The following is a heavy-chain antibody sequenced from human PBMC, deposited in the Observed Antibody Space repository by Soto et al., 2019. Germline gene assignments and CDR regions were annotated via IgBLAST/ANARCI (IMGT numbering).Heavy chain of an antibody. J-gene: IGHJ5*02. V-gene: IGHV4-31*03. Sequence: PSETLSLTCTVSGGSISSGGYYWSWIRQHPGKGLEWIGYIYYSGSTYYNPSLNSRVTISVDTSKNQFSLKLSSVTAADTAVYYCARGEWLGERRFDPWGQGTLVTVSS. CDR2: IYYSGST. D-gene: IGHD3-16*01. CDR3: ARGEWLGERRFDP. CDR1: GGSISSGGYY.